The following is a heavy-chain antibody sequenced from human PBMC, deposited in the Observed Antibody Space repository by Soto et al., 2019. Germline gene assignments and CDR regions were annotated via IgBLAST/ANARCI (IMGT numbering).Heavy chain of an antibody. CDR1: GFTFSSYA. CDR3: SKDLYDILTGYDLGGYFDY. CDR2: ISGSGGST. J-gene: IGHJ4*02. Sequence: GGSLRLCCAACGFTFSSYAMSWVRQAPEKELDWVSAISGSGGSTYYADSVKDRFTISRDNPKNTLYLQMNSLRAEDTAVYYCSKDLYDILTGYDLGGYFDYWGQGTLVTVS. D-gene: IGHD3-9*01. V-gene: IGHV3-23*01.